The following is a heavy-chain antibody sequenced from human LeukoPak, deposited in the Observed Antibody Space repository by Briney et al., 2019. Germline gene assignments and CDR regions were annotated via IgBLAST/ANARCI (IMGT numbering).Heavy chain of an antibody. V-gene: IGHV4-59*01. J-gene: IGHJ6*03. Sequence: SETLSLTCAVYGGSFSGYYWSWIRQPPGKGLEWIGYIYYSGSTNYNPSLKSRVTISVDTSKNQFSLKLSSVTAADTAVYYCARAWCGGDCYSDYYYYYMDVWGKGTTVTVS. CDR1: GGSFSGYY. D-gene: IGHD2-21*01. CDR3: ARAWCGGDCYSDYYYYYMDV. CDR2: IYYSGST.